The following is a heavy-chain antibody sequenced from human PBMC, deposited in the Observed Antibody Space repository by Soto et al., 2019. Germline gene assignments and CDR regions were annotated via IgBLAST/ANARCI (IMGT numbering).Heavy chain of an antibody. V-gene: IGHV1-69*01. D-gene: IGHD2-2*01. J-gene: IGHJ5*02. CDR1: GGTFSSYA. CDR2: IIPIFGTA. CDR3: ARALGYCSSTSCPQFDP. Sequence: QVQLVQSGAEVKKPGSSVKVSCKASGGTFSSYAISWVRQAPGQGLEWMGGIIPIFGTANYPQKFQGRVTITADESTSTAYMELSSLRSEDTAVYYCARALGYCSSTSCPQFDPWGQGTLVTVSS.